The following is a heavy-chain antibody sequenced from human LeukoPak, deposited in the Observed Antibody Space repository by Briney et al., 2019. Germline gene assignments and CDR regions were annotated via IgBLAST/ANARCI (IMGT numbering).Heavy chain of an antibody. J-gene: IGHJ4*02. CDR2: FYYSGGT. Sequence: KPSETLSLTCTLPGGSIRIYYGSWIRQPPRKGLGWVGYFYYSGGTNYNPSLNSRVTISVATYKSQFSLKLSSVTAADTAVYYCAVRGYSYGPFDYWGQGTLVTVSS. CDR3: AVRGYSYGPFDY. CDR1: GGSIRIYY. V-gene: IGHV4-59*08. D-gene: IGHD5-18*01.